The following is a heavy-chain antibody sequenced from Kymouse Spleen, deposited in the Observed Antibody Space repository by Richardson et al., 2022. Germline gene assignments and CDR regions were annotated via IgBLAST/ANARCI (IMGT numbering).Heavy chain of an antibody. CDR1: GFTFDDYA. V-gene: IGHV3-9*01. Sequence: EVQLVESGGGLVQPGRSLRLSCAASGFTFDDYAMHWVRQAPGKGLEWVSGISWNSGSIGYADSVKGRFTISRDNAKNSLYLQMNSLRAEDTALYYCAKDIRIAAAGSGGQGTLVTVSS. CDR2: ISWNSGSI. D-gene: IGHD6-13*01. CDR3: AKDIRIAAAGS. J-gene: IGHJ4*02,IGHJ5*02.